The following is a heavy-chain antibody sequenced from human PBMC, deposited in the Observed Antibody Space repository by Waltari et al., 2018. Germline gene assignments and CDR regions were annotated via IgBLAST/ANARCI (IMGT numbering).Heavy chain of an antibody. V-gene: IGHV4-30-4*08. CDR2: ISYSGNT. CDR3: ARQSLRCDAGDG. J-gene: IGHJ3*01. CDR1: GGSISNGEYY. D-gene: IGHD5-12*01. Sequence: QVQLHESGPGLLTPSQTLSLTCSVSGGSISNGEYYWTWIRQPPGHGLEYIGHISYSGNTSASPYRKSRIFRPVDTSNNPSALKLSSVSAPDTAMDYCARQSLRCDAGDGGGLGTALTVSS.